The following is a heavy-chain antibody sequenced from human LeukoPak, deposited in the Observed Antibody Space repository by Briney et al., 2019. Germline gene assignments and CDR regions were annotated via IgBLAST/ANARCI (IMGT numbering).Heavy chain of an antibody. CDR1: GYTFTGYY. D-gene: IGHD3-22*01. CDR3: ARGRAIVVAIPYYFDY. V-gene: IGHV1-2*02. CDR2: INPNSGST. Sequence: ASVKVSCKASGYTFTGYYMHWVRQAPGQGLEWMGWINPNSGSTNYAQKFQGRVTMTRDTSISTAYMELSRLRSDDTAVYHCARGRAIVVAIPYYFDYWGQGTLVTVSS. J-gene: IGHJ4*02.